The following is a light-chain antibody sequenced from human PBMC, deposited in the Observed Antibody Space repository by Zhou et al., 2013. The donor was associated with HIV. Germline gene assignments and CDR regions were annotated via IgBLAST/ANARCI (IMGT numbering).Light chain of an antibody. CDR1: QGISNY. CDR3: TTAIIITVPST. Sequence: IQLTQSPSSLSASVGDRVTITCRASQGISNYLAWYQQKLGTAPKLLIYAASTLQSGVPSRFSGSGSGTDFTLTISSLQPEDFATYYCTTAIIITVPSTSVRRNQVD. V-gene: IGKV1-9*01. CDR2: AAS. J-gene: IGKJ3*01.